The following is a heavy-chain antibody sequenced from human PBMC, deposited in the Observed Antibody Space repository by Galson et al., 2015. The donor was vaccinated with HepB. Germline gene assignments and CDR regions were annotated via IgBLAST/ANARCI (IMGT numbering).Heavy chain of an antibody. D-gene: IGHD6-6*01. V-gene: IGHV1-18*04. Sequence: SVKVSCKASGYTFTSYGISWVRQAPGQGLEWMGWISAYNGNTNYAQKLQGRVTMTTDTSTSTAYMELRSLRSDDTAVYYCARDLRTRIAARSFPFDYWGQGTLVTVSS. CDR1: GYTFTSYG. J-gene: IGHJ4*02. CDR2: ISAYNGNT. CDR3: ARDLRTRIAARSFPFDY.